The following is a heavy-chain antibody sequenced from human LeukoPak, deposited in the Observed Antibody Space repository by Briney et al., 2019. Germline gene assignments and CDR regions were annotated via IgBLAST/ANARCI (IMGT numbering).Heavy chain of an antibody. CDR1: GLTFTNAG. V-gene: IGHV3-15*04. CDR2: IASKTDGGTT. J-gene: IGHJ4*02. Sequence: GGSLRLSCAASGLTFTNAGMNWVRQAPGKGLEWVGRIASKTDGGTTDYAAPVKGRFTISRDDSKNTLFLQMNSLKTEDTAVYYCTTGIRGDCGQGTLVTVSS. CDR3: TTGIRGD.